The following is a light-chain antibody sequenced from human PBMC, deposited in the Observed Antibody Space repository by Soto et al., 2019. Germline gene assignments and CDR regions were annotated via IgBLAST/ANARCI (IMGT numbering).Light chain of an antibody. CDR1: QSLTYSDGNTY. CDR3: MQGTHWPPYT. V-gene: IGKV2-30*01. Sequence: DVAMTQSPLSLPVTLGQPASISCRSSQSLTYSDGNTYLNWFHLRPGQSPRRLIYKVSNRDSGXPXRFXGSGSGTDFTLKISRVEAEDVGVYYCMQGTHWPPYTFGQGTKLEIK. CDR2: KVS. J-gene: IGKJ2*01.